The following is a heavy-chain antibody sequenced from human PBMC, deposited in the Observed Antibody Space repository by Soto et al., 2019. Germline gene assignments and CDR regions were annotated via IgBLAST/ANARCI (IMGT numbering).Heavy chain of an antibody. D-gene: IGHD3-3*01. V-gene: IGHV4-59*08. CDR1: GGSISGHY. CDR3: AKYDLLRGTPDAFDI. Sequence: SETLSLTCTVSGGSISGHYWSWIRQPPGKGLEWIGYSFYSGRTNYNPSLKSRVTISVDTSKNQFSLRLSSVTAADTAVYYCAKYDLLRGTPDAFDIWGQGTMVTVSS. CDR2: SFYSGRT. J-gene: IGHJ3*02.